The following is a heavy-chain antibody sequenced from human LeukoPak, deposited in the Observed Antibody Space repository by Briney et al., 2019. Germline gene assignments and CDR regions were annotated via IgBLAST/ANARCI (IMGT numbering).Heavy chain of an antibody. CDR2: ISGSGGST. D-gene: IGHD6-19*01. CDR1: GFTFSSYA. Sequence: GSLRLSCAASGFTFSSYAMSWVRPAPGKGLEWVSGISGSGGSTYYADSVKGRFTISRDNSKSTLYLQMNSLRAEDTAVYYCAAGIAVAGKVWGQGTLVTVSS. V-gene: IGHV3-23*01. J-gene: IGHJ4*02. CDR3: AAGIAVAGKV.